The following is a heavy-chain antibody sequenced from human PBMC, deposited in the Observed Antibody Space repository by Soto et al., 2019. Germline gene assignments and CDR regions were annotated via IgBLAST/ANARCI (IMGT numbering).Heavy chain of an antibody. CDR1: GFTFSSYA. J-gene: IGHJ3*02. V-gene: IGHV3-23*01. CDR3: AKNDIVVVVAATGLGAFDI. CDR2: ISGSGGST. D-gene: IGHD2-15*01. Sequence: VQLLESGGGLVQPGGSLRLSCAASGFTFSSYAMSWVRQAPGKGLEWVSAISGSGGSTYYADSVKGRFTISRDNSKNTLYLQMNSLRAEDTAVYYCAKNDIVVVVAATGLGAFDIWGQGTMVTVSS.